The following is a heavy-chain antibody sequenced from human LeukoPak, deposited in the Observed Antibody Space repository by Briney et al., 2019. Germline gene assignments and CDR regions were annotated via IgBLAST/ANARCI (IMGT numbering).Heavy chain of an antibody. Sequence: GGSLRLSCAASGFTFSSYGMHWVRQAPGKGLEWVAVISYDGSNKYYADSVKGRFTISRDNSKNSLYLQMNSLRAEDTAVYYCAREQWLVLGEGAFDIWGQGTMVTVSS. CDR3: AREQWLVLGEGAFDI. J-gene: IGHJ3*02. V-gene: IGHV3-30*03. D-gene: IGHD6-19*01. CDR1: GFTFSSYG. CDR2: ISYDGSNK.